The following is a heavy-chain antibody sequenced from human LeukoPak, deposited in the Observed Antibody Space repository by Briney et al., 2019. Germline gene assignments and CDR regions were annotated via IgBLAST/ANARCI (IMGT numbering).Heavy chain of an antibody. D-gene: IGHD3-3*01. CDR3: ARHLTISCMDV. Sequence: GESLKISCKASGYSFSTYWIGWVRQMPGKGLEWMGIIYPGDSDTTYSPSFQGRVTISADKSISTAYLQWSSLKASDTAIYYCARHLTISCMDVWGQGTTVTVSS. CDR1: GYSFSTYW. J-gene: IGHJ6*02. CDR2: IYPGDSDT. V-gene: IGHV5-51*01.